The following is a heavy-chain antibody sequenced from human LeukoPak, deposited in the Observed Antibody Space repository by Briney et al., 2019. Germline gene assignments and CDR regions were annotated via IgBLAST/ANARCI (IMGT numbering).Heavy chain of an antibody. V-gene: IGHV3-23*01. Sequence: GGSLRLSCAASGFSLRNKAMTWVRQAPAKGLEWVAAISTSGGSTSYADSVKGRFTISRDVSKSTLSLQMHNLRVEDTATYYCAKDAGAPGTSDWYFDLWGRGTLVTVSS. CDR1: GFSLRNKA. J-gene: IGHJ2*01. D-gene: IGHD3-10*01. CDR2: ISTSGGST. CDR3: AKDAGAPGTSDWYFDL.